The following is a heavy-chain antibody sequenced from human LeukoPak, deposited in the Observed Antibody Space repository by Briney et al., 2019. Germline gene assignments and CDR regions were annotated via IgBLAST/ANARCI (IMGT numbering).Heavy chain of an antibody. CDR2: ISGGGGST. V-gene: IGHV3-23*01. CDR1: GYTFTSYG. J-gene: IGHJ4*02. D-gene: IGHD4-17*01. Sequence: SCKASGYTFTSYGMSWVRQAPGEGLEWVSAISGGGGSTYYADSVKGRFTISRDNSKNTLYLQMNSLRAEDTAVYYCAKDNDYGARNPYDYWGQGTLVTVSS. CDR3: AKDNDYGARNPYDY.